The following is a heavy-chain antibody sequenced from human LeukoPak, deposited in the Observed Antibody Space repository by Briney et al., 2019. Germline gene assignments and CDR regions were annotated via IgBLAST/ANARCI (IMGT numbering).Heavy chain of an antibody. CDR2: VDPEDGET. J-gene: IGHJ4*02. D-gene: IGHD6-13*01. Sequence: ATVKISCKVSGYTFTDYYMHWVQQAPGKGLEWMGLVDPEDGETIYAEKFQGRVTITADTSTDTAYMELSSLRSEDTAVYYCATGLLRLAAADHTADYWGQGTLVTVSS. CDR3: ATGLLRLAAADHTADY. CDR1: GYTFTDYY. V-gene: IGHV1-69-2*01.